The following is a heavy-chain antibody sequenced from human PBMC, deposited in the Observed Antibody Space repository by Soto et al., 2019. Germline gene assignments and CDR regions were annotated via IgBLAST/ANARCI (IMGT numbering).Heavy chain of an antibody. D-gene: IGHD1-26*01. J-gene: IGHJ4*02. CDR2: IFYTGSA. V-gene: IGHV4-39*01. CDR1: GESMSNTAYY. Sequence: QLQLQESGPGLVKPSETLSLTCNVSGESMSNTAYYWGWIRQTPGKGLEWIGRIFYTGSAYYNSSLKSRVTISVDTSNNQFSLKLLSVAAADTAIYYCARLKSTYSGSYYGGGFFDYWGQGSLVTVSS. CDR3: ARLKSTYSGSYYGGGFFDY.